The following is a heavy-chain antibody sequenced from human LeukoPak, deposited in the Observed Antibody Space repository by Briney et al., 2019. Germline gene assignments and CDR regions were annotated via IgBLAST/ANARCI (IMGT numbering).Heavy chain of an antibody. D-gene: IGHD5-18*01. CDR2: ISYDGSNK. J-gene: IGHJ4*02. CDR1: GFTFSSYS. Sequence: GGSLRLSCAASGFTFSSYSMHWVRQAPGKGLEWVAVISYDGSNKYYADSVKGRFTISRDNSKNTLFLQMNSLRDEDTAVYYCARVIHLWSNWGGVDYWGQGTLVTVSS. V-gene: IGHV3-30*04. CDR3: ARVIHLWSNWGGVDY.